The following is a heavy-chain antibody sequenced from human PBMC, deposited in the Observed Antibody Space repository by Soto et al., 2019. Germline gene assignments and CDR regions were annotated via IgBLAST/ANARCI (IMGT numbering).Heavy chain of an antibody. CDR1: CGSIISGY. Sequence: SETLSLTCTVSCGSIISGYWSWIRQPPGKGLEWIGYISYSGNTNYNPSLKSRVTMSVDTPKNQFSLRLSSVTTADTAVYYCAGLRGYAGSPIDYWGQGTLVTVSS. D-gene: IGHD2-15*01. V-gene: IGHV4-59*01. J-gene: IGHJ4*02. CDR3: AGLRGYAGSPIDY. CDR2: ISYSGNT.